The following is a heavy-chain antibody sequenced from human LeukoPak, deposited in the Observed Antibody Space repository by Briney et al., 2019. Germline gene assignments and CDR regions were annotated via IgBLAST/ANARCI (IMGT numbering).Heavy chain of an antibody. D-gene: IGHD2-21*02. CDR1: GFTFSSYA. Sequence: TGGSLRLSCAASGFTFSSYAMSWVRQAPGKGLEWVSAISGSGGSTYYADSVKGRFTISRDNSKNTLYLQMNSLRAEDTAVYYCAKDRGVSYCGGDCHDDYWGQGTLVTVSS. CDR3: AKDRGVSYCGGDCHDDY. CDR2: ISGSGGST. V-gene: IGHV3-23*01. J-gene: IGHJ4*02.